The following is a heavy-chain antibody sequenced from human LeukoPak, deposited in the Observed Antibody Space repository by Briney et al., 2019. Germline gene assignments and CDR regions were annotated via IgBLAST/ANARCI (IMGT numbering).Heavy chain of an antibody. D-gene: IGHD4-11*01. V-gene: IGHV4-59*01. CDR1: GGSFSGYY. J-gene: IGHJ5*02. CDR3: ARATTVTIFNWFDP. CDR2: IYYSGST. Sequence: SETLSLTCAVYGGSFSGYYWSWIRQPPGKGLEWIGYIYYSGSTNYNPSLKSRVTISVDTSKNQFSLKLSSVTAADTAVYYCARATTVTIFNWFDPWGQGTLVTVSS.